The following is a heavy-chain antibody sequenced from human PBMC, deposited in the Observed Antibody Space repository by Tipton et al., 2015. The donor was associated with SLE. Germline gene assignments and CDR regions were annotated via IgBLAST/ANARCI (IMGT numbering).Heavy chain of an antibody. CDR2: IYSSGST. CDR3: AREGRYPYYYYYMDV. D-gene: IGHD2-2*01. CDR1: GGSLNNHF. J-gene: IGHJ6*03. Sequence: TLSLTCTVSGGSLNNHFCSWIRQSAGKGLEWIGRIYSSGSTNYNPSLKSRVTISVDTSKNQFSLKLSSVTAADTAVYYCAREGRYPYYYYYMDVWGKGTTVTVSS. V-gene: IGHV4-4*07.